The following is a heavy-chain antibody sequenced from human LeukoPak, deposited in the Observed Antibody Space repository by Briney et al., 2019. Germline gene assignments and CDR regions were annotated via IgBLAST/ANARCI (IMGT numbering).Heavy chain of an antibody. CDR2: IKEDGSEK. CDR1: RFIFSSYG. Sequence: PGGSLRLSCAASRFIFSSYGIHWVRQAPGQGLEWLANIKEDGSEKYYVDSVKGRFTVSRDNAKKSLFLQMNSLRAEDTAVYYCAKAGLDGTVDTAMVFSDSVDYWGQGTLVTVSS. J-gene: IGHJ4*02. D-gene: IGHD5-18*01. CDR3: AKAGLDGTVDTAMVFSDSVDY. V-gene: IGHV3-7*01.